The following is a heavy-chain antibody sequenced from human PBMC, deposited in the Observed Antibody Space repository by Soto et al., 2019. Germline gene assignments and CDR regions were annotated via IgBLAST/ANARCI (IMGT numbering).Heavy chain of an antibody. D-gene: IGHD1-26*01. J-gene: IGHJ4*02. CDR3: AREGGSYPGSLDY. Sequence: QVQLVQSGAEVKKPGASVKVSCKASGYTFTGYYMHWVRQAPGQGLEWMGWINPNSGGTNYAQKLQGWVTMTRDTSISTAYMELSRLRSDDTAVYYCAREGGSYPGSLDYWGQGTLVTVSS. V-gene: IGHV1-2*04. CDR1: GYTFTGYY. CDR2: INPNSGGT.